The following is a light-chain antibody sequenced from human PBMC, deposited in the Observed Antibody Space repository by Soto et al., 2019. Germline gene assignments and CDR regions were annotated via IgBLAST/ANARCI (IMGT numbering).Light chain of an antibody. J-gene: IGKJ2*01. CDR3: QQSYSTPYT. V-gene: IGKV1-39*01. Sequence: DIQMTQSPSSLSASVGDRVTITCRASQSISSYLNWYQQKPGKAPKLLIYAASSLQSGVPSRFSGSESWTDFTLTISSLQPEDFATYYCQQSYSTPYTFGQGTKREIK. CDR1: QSISSY. CDR2: AAS.